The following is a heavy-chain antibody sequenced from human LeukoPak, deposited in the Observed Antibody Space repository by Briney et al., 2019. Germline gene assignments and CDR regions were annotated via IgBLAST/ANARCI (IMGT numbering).Heavy chain of an antibody. D-gene: IGHD2-8*01. V-gene: IGHV1-18*01. CDR3: ARVPMVYAISHFDY. CDR2: ISAYNGNT. Sequence: GASVKVSCKASGYTFTSYGISWVRQAPGQGLEWMGWISAYNGNTNYAQKLQGRVTMTTDTSTSTAYMELRSLRSDDTAVYYCARVPMVYAISHFDYWGQGTLVTVSS. J-gene: IGHJ4*02. CDR1: GYTFTSYG.